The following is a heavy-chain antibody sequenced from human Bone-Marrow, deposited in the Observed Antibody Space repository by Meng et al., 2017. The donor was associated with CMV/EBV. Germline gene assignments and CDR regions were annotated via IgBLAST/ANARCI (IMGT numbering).Heavy chain of an antibody. V-gene: IGHV3-23*01. J-gene: IGHJ4*02. Sequence: GGSLRLSCAASGFTFSSYSMNWVRQAPGKGLEWVSAMSGGVTSTYYADSVKGRFTISRDNSKNTLYLQMNSLRAEDTAIYYCAKGKASDQWDQGTLVTVSS. CDR1: GFTFSSYS. CDR3: AKGKASDQ. CDR2: MSGGVTST.